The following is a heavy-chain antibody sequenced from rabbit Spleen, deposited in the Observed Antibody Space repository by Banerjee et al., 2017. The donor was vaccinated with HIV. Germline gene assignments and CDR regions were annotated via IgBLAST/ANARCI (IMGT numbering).Heavy chain of an antibody. D-gene: IGHD6-1*01. Sequence: QSLEESGGGLVKPGASLTLTCKASGFSFSSGYDICWVRQAPGKGLEWIACIEAGSGGTTYYASWAKGRFTITRSTSLNTVTLQVTSLTAADTATYFCARGANNNGDGYALWGPGTLVTVS. CDR1: GFSFSSGYD. CDR3: ARGANNNGDGYAL. J-gene: IGHJ4*01. V-gene: IGHV1S40*01. CDR2: IEAGSGGTT.